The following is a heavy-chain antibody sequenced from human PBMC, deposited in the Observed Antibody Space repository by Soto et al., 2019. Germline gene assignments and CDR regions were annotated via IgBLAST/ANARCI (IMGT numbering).Heavy chain of an antibody. CDR1: GGSISSSSYY. D-gene: IGHD6-6*01. J-gene: IGHJ4*02. Sequence: SETLSLTCTVSGGSISSSSYYWGWIRQPPGKGLEWIGSIYYSGSTYYNPSLKSRVTISVDTSKNQFSLKLSSVTAADTAVYYCARLPRYSSSSDWGQGTLVTSPQ. CDR3: ARLPRYSSSSD. V-gene: IGHV4-39*01. CDR2: IYYSGST.